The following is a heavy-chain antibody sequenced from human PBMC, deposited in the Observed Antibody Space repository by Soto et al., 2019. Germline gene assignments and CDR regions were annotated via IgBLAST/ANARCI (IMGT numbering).Heavy chain of an antibody. CDR2: IFYRGST. D-gene: IGHD5-18*01. CDR1: GGSISGYY. Sequence: PSETLSLTCTVSGGSISGYYWSWIRQPPGKGLEWIGNIFYRGSTNYNPSLKSRVTISVDTSKNQFSLKLSSVTAADTAVYYCACIFSGGYIYGFHYYGMDVWGQGTTVTVPS. V-gene: IGHV4-59*04. J-gene: IGHJ6*02. CDR3: ACIFSGGYIYGFHYYGMDV.